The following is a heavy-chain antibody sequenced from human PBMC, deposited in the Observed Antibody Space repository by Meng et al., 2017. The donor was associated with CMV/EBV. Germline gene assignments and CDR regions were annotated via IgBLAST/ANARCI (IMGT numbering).Heavy chain of an antibody. D-gene: IGHD3-16*02. CDR3: ARDPPGRLRLGELSLGY. Sequence: SVKVSCKASGGTFSSYTISWVRQVPGQGLEWMGRIIPILGIANYAQKFQGRVTITADKSTSTAYMELSSLRSEDTAVYYCARDPPGRLRLGELSLGYWGQGTLVTVSS. J-gene: IGHJ4*02. V-gene: IGHV1-69*04. CDR1: GGTFSSYT. CDR2: IIPILGIA.